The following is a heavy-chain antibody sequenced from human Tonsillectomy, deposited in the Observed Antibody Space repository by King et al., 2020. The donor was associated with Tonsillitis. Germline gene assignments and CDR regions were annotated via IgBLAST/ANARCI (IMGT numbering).Heavy chain of an antibody. CDR3: ARLGQCLDITPGAGY. CDR2: INPNSGGT. V-gene: IGHV1-2*02. CDR1: GYTFTGYY. J-gene: IGHJ4*02. D-gene: IGHD6-19*01. Sequence: VQLVESGAEVKKPGASVKVSCKASGYTFTGYYMHWVRQAPGQGLEWMGWINPNSGGTNYAQKFQGRVTMTRDTSISTAYMELSRLRSDDTAVYYCARLGQCLDITPGAGYWGQGTLVTVSS.